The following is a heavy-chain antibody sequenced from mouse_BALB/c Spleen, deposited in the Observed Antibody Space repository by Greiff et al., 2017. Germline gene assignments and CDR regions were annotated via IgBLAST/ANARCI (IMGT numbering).Heavy chain of an antibody. CDR2: IRLKSNNYAT. Sequence: EVKLVESGGGLVQPGGSMKLSCVASGFTFSNYWMNWVRQSPEKGLEWVAEIRLKSNNYATHYAESVKGRFTISRDDSKSSVYLQMNNLRAEDTGIYYCTRDYYRYDEDSDAMDYWGQGTSVTVSS. D-gene: IGHD2-14*01. J-gene: IGHJ4*01. V-gene: IGHV6-6*02. CDR3: TRDYYRYDEDSDAMDY. CDR1: GFTFSNYW.